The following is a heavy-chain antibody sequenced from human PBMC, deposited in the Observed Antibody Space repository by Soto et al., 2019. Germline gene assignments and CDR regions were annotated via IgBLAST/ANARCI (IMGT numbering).Heavy chain of an antibody. CDR1: GFSLSTSGMR. CDR3: ARMIAAAGTFDY. V-gene: IGHV2-70*04. Sequence: SGPTLVNPTQTLTLTCTFSGFSLSTSGMRVSWIRQPPGKALEWLARIDWDDDKYYSTSLKTRLTISKDTSKNQVVLTMTNMDPVDTATYYCARMIAAAGTFDYWGQGTLVTVSS. D-gene: IGHD6-13*01. CDR2: IDWDDDK. J-gene: IGHJ4*02.